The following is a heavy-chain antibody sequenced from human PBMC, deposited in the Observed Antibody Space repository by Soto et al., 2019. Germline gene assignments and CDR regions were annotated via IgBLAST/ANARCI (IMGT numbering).Heavy chain of an antibody. CDR2: IWYDGSNK. CDR3: ARGREVVADPSDY. D-gene: IGHD2-15*01. V-gene: IGHV3-33*01. J-gene: IGHJ4*02. CDR1: GFTFSSYG. Sequence: QVQLVESGGGVVQPGRSLRLSCAASGFTFSSYGMHWVRQAPGKGLEWVAVIWYDGSNKYYADSVKGRFTISRDNSKNTLYLQMNSLRAEDTAVYYCARGREVVADPSDYWGQGTLVTVSS.